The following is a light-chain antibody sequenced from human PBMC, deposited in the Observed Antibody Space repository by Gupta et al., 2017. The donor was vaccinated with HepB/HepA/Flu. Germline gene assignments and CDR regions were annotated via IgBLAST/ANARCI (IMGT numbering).Light chain of an antibody. J-gene: IGLJ3*02. Sequence: SVLTQPPSVSAAPGQKVTISCFGSTFNIGNDSVCWYQQFPGTAPKLLIYDNNQRPSGIPDRFSASKSGTSATLGITGLQTGDEAHYYCGTWDSSLSVEVFGGGTKLTVL. CDR2: DNN. CDR1: TFNIGNDS. CDR3: GTWDSSLSVEV. V-gene: IGLV1-51*01.